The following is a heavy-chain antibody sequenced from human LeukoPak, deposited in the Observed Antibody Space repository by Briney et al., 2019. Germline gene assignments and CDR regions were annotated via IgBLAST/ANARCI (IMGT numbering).Heavy chain of an antibody. J-gene: IGHJ4*02. Sequence: PLGSPRLSCAASGFTFSIYWMHWVRQTPGKGLVWVSGIQSDGSTTTYADFVKGRFTISRDNAKNTLFLQMNSLRAEDTAVYYCARDRGYVPDYWGQGTVVTVSS. V-gene: IGHV3-74*03. CDR2: IQSDGSTT. D-gene: IGHD5-12*01. CDR3: ARDRGYVPDY. CDR1: GFTFSIYW.